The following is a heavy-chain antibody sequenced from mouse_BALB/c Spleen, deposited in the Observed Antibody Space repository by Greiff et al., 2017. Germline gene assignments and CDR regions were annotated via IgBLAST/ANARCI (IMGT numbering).Heavy chain of an antibody. CDR1: GFTFSSYT. Sequence: EVKVVESGGGLVQPGGSLKLSCAASGFTFSSYTMSWVRQTPEKRLEWVAYISNGGGSTYYPDTVKGRFTISRDNAKNTLYLQMSSLKSEDTAMYYCARRDYGSSNGAMDYWGQGTSVTVSS. V-gene: IGHV5-12-2*01. CDR2: ISNGGGST. CDR3: ARRDYGSSNGAMDY. D-gene: IGHD1-1*01. J-gene: IGHJ4*01.